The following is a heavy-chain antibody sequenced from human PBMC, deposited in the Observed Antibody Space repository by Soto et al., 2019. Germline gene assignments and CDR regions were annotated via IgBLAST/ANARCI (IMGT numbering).Heavy chain of an antibody. J-gene: IGHJ4*02. V-gene: IGHV1-3*01. CDR3: ARQPRILTGYSGHFDY. Sequence: ASVKVSCKASGYTFTSYAMHWVRQAPGQRLEWMGWINAGNGNTKYSQKFQGRVTITRDTSASTAYMELSSLRSEDTAVYYCARQPRILTGYSGHFDYWGQGTLVTVSS. D-gene: IGHD3-9*01. CDR2: INAGNGNT. CDR1: GYTFTSYA.